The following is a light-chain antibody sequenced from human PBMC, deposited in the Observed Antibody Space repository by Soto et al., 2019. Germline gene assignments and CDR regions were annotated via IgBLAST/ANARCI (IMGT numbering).Light chain of an antibody. CDR2: SNN. J-gene: IGLJ3*02. CDR3: EAWDDSLNGRV. CDR1: SSNIGSNT. Sequence: QSVLTQPPSASGTPGQRVTISCSGSSSNIGSNTVNWYQQVPGTAPKLLIYSNNQRPSVVPGRFSGSKAGTSASLAISGLQSEDEADYYCEAWDDSLNGRVFGGGTKLTVL. V-gene: IGLV1-44*01.